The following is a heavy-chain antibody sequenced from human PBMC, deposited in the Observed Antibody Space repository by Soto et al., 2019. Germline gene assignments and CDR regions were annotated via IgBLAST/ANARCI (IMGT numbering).Heavy chain of an antibody. V-gene: IGHV3-23*01. CDR1: GFTFSSYA. J-gene: IGHJ4*02. CDR3: AKDAREYYYGSGSYFTFDY. CDR2: ISGGGGST. Sequence: EVQLLESGGGLVQPGGSLRLSCAASGFTFSSYAMSWVRQAPGKGLEWVSAISGGGGSTYYADSVKGRFTISRDNSKNTLYLQMNSLRAEDTAVYYCAKDAREYYYGSGSYFTFDYWGQGTLVTVSS. D-gene: IGHD3-10*01.